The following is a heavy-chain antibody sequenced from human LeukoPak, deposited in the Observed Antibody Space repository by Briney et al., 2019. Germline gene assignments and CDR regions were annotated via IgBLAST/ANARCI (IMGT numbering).Heavy chain of an antibody. V-gene: IGHV4-61*05. Sequence: SETLSLTCTVSRGSISGSIRSYYWRWLRQPPGEGLEWIGYISSSGSVNDNPSLRSRVTISVDTSKNQFFLNLSSVSAADTAVYYCARIPLGYSGAYYFDYWGQGTLVTVSP. CDR3: ARIPLGYSGAYYFDY. CDR2: ISSSGSV. D-gene: IGHD5-12*01. CDR1: RGSISGSIRSYY. J-gene: IGHJ4*02.